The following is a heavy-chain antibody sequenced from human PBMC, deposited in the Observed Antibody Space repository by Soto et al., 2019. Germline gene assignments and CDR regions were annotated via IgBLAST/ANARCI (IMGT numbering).Heavy chain of an antibody. V-gene: IGHV3-30*18. Sequence: GGSLRLSCAASGFTFSSYGMHWVRQAPGKGLEWVAVISYDGSNKYYADSVKGRFTISRDNSKNTLYLQMSSLRAEDTAVYYCAKDGKYSGSYHSHFDYWGQGTLVTVSS. CDR1: GFTFSSYG. D-gene: IGHD1-26*01. CDR3: AKDGKYSGSYHSHFDY. J-gene: IGHJ4*02. CDR2: ISYDGSNK.